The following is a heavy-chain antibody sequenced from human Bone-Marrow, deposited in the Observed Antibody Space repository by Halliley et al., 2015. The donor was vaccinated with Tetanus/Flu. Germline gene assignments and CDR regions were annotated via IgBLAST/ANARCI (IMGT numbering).Heavy chain of an antibody. J-gene: IGHJ5*02. CDR3: ARRNSYGELAP. D-gene: IGHD3-10*01. Sequence: KGPEWIGNMYYKGIAYYNPSLRSRLVMLVDSSKNQFSLKLSSVTAADTAVYYCARRNSYGELAPWGQGTLVTVSS. CDR2: MYYKGIA. V-gene: IGHV4-31*02.